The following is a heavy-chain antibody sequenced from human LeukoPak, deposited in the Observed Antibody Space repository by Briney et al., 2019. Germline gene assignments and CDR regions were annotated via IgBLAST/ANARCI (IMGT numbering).Heavy chain of an antibody. Sequence: PSETLSLICTVSGGSISSYYWSWIRQPPGKGLEWIGYIYYSGSTNYNPSLKSRVTISVDTSKNQFSLKLSSVTAADTAVYYCAGRRVVTAFNWFDPWGQGTLVTVSS. J-gene: IGHJ5*02. V-gene: IGHV4-59*01. D-gene: IGHD2-21*02. CDR2: IYYSGST. CDR3: AGRRVVTAFNWFDP. CDR1: GGSISSYY.